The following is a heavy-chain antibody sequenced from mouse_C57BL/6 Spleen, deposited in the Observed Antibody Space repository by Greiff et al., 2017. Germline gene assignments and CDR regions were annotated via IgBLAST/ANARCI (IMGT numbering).Heavy chain of an antibody. J-gene: IGHJ4*01. V-gene: IGHV1-55*01. CDR2: IYPGSGST. D-gene: IGHD1-1*01. Sequence: QVQLKQPGAELVKPGASVKMSCKASGYTFTSYWITWVKQRPGQGLEWIGDIYPGSGSTNYNEKFKSKATLTVDTSSSTAYMQLSSLTSEDSAVYYCARSQGSSSMDYWGQGTSVTVSS. CDR3: ARSQGSSSMDY. CDR1: GYTFTSYW.